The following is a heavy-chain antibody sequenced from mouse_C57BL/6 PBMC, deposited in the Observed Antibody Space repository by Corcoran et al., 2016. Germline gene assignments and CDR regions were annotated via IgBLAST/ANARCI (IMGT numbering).Heavy chain of an antibody. CDR1: GYTFTTYG. D-gene: IGHD2-12*01. V-gene: IGHV9-3*01. Sequence: QIQLVQSGPELKKPGETVKISCKASGYTFTTYGMSWVKQAPGKGLKWMGWINTYSGVPTYADDFKGRFAFSLKTSASTAYLQINNLKNEDTATYFCARGRVTGPFAYWGQGTLVTVSA. J-gene: IGHJ3*01. CDR2: INTYSGVP. CDR3: ARGRVTGPFAY.